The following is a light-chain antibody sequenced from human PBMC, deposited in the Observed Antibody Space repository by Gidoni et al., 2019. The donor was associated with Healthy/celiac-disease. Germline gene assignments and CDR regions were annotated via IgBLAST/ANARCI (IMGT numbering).Light chain of an antibody. CDR1: QSMSSY. Sequence: DIQMTQSPSSLSASVGDRVTITCRASQSMSSYLNWYQQKPGKAPKLLIYAASSLQSGVPSRFSGSGSGTDFTLTISSLQPEDFATYYCQQSYSTPPTFGHGTKVEIK. V-gene: IGKV1-39*01. CDR3: QQSYSTPPT. CDR2: AAS. J-gene: IGKJ1*01.